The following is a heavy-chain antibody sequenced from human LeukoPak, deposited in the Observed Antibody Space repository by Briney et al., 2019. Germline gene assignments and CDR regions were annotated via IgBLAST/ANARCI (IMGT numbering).Heavy chain of an antibody. V-gene: IGHV3-30*03. Sequence: GRSLRLSCAASGFTFSSYGMHWVRQAPGKGLEWVAVISYDGSNKYYADSVKGRFTTSRDNSKNTLYLQMNSLRAEDTAVYYCATQPFTYYYDSSGYYTDYWGQGTLVTVSS. CDR2: ISYDGSNK. J-gene: IGHJ4*02. D-gene: IGHD3-22*01. CDR1: GFTFSSYG. CDR3: ATQPFTYYYDSSGYYTDY.